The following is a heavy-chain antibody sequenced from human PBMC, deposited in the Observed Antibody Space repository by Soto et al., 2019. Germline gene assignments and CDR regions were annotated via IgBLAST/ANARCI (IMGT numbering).Heavy chain of an antibody. CDR1: GFTFSSYS. Sequence: GGSLRLSCAASGFTFSSYSMNWVRQAPGKGLEWVSYISSSSSTIYYGDSVRGRFTISRDNAKNSLYLQMNSLRDEDTAVYYCARDRRLDCSGGGCYSNYYYGMDVWGQGTTVTVSS. D-gene: IGHD2-15*01. CDR2: ISSSSSTI. V-gene: IGHV3-48*02. J-gene: IGHJ6*02. CDR3: ARDRRLDCSGGGCYSNYYYGMDV.